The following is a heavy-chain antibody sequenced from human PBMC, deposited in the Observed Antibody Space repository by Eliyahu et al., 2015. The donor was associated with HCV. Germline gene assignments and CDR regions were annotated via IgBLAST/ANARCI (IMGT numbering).Heavy chain of an antibody. CDR3: ARGQMGIRAYFDL. V-gene: IGHV4-31*03. CDR2: IYHTGRT. J-gene: IGHJ4*02. CDR1: GGSISSEGYY. Sequence: QVQLQESGPGLVKPSQTLSLTCTVSGGSISSEGYYWSWIRQQPGKGLEWIGHIYHTGRTNYNPSLKSRFSISLDTSQNQFSLTVKSVTAADTAVYYCARGQMGIRAYFDLWGQGTLVTVSS. D-gene: IGHD7-27*01.